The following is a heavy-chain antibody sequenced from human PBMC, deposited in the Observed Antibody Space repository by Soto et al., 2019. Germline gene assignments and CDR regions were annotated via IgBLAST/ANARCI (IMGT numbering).Heavy chain of an antibody. CDR1: GFTVSSNY. CDR2: IYSGGST. J-gene: IGHJ3*02. Sequence: PGGSLRLSCAASGFTVSSNYMSWVRQAPGKGLEWVSVIYSGGSTYYADSVKGRFTISRHNSKNTLYLQMNSLRAEDTAVYYCARASYYDILTGYPRGWSVFDIWGQGTMVTVAS. V-gene: IGHV3-53*04. CDR3: ARASYYDILTGYPRGWSVFDI. D-gene: IGHD3-9*01.